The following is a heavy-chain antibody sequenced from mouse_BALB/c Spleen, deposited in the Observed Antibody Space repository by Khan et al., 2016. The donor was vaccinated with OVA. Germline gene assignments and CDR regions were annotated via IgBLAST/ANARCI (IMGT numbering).Heavy chain of an antibody. CDR2: ISFRGST. D-gene: IGHD2-2*01. J-gene: IGHJ4*01. CDR1: GYSITSDFA. Sequence: EVQLQESGPGLVKPSQSLSLTCTVTGYSITSDFAWNWVRQFPGNKLEWMGYISFRGSTSYDPSLKSRLSITRDTSRNQFFLQLNSVTTEDTATYYCIRSVYYAYAYAMDYWGQGTSVTVSS. CDR3: IRSVYYAYAYAMDY. V-gene: IGHV3-2*02.